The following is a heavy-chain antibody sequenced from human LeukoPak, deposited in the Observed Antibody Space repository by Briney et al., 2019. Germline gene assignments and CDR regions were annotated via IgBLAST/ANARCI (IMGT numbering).Heavy chain of an antibody. CDR2: ISGSGGST. CDR1: GFTFSSYA. D-gene: IGHD1-26*01. Sequence: GGSLRLSCAASGFTFSSYAMSWVRQAPGKGLEWASAISGSGGSTYYADSVKGRFTISRDNSKNTLYLQMNSLRVEDTAVYYCAKIAETSGTYGQGFDYWGQGTLVTVSS. J-gene: IGHJ4*02. CDR3: AKIAETSGTYGQGFDY. V-gene: IGHV3-23*01.